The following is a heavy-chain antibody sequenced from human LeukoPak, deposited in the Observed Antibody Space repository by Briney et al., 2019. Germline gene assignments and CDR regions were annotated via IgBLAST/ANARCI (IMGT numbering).Heavy chain of an antibody. Sequence: GASVKVSCKVSGYTLTELSMHWVRQAPGKGLEWMGGFDPEDGETIYAQKFQGRVTMTEDTSTDTAYMELSSLRSEDTAVYYCARGWIYSSGWSRGYYFDYWGQGTLVTVSS. J-gene: IGHJ4*02. CDR2: FDPEDGET. CDR3: ARGWIYSSGWSRGYYFDY. CDR1: GYTLTELS. V-gene: IGHV1-24*01. D-gene: IGHD6-19*01.